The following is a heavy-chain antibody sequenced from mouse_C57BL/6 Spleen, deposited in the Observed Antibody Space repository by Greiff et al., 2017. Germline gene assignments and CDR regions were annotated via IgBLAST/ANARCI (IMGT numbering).Heavy chain of an antibody. CDR2: INPNNGGT. D-gene: IGHD1-1*01. CDR1: GYTFTDYN. CDR3: ARSGTTVVATDWYFDV. Sequence: VQLQQSGPELVKPGASVKIPCKASGYTFTDYNMDWVKQSHGKSLEWIGDINPNNGGTIYNQKFKGKATLTVDKSSSTAYMELRSLTSEDTAVYYCARSGTTVVATDWYFDVWGTGTTVTVSS. J-gene: IGHJ1*03. V-gene: IGHV1-18*01.